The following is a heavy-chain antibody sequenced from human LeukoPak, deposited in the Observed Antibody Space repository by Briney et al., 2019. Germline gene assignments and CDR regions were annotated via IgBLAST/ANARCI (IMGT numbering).Heavy chain of an antibody. J-gene: IGHJ4*02. CDR1: GYTFTSYY. D-gene: IGHD3-16*01. Sequence: ASVKVSCKASGYTFTSYYMHWVRQAPGQGLEWMGIINPSGGSTSYAQKFQGRVTITADKSTSTAYMELSSLRSEDTAVYYCSSGGSRGYYFDYWGQGTLVTVSS. CDR2: INPSGGST. V-gene: IGHV1-46*01. CDR3: SSGGSRGYYFDY.